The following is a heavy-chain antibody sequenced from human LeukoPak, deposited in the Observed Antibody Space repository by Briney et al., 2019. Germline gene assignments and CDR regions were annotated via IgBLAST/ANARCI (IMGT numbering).Heavy chain of an antibody. CDR2: ISGSGGST. Sequence: PGGSLRLSCAASGFTFSSYAMSWVRQAPGKGLERVSAISGSGGSTYYADSVKGRFTISRDNSKNTLYLQMNSLRAEDTAVYYCAKSQSGYSSGWYLFDYWGQGTLVTVSS. V-gene: IGHV3-23*01. J-gene: IGHJ4*02. CDR3: AKSQSGYSSGWYLFDY. CDR1: GFTFSSYA. D-gene: IGHD6-19*01.